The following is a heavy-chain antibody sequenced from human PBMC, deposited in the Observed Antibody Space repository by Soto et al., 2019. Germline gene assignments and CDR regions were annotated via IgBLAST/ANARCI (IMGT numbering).Heavy chain of an antibody. CDR1: GDTFKNCV. D-gene: IGHD3-10*01. J-gene: IGHJ6*02. CDR3: AAELGFGKLSVV. Sequence: QVQVVQSGVEVSSPGSSVKVSCKASGDTFKNCVISWVRQAPGQGLEWMGGIIPLFGTTDFAQRFQGRLTITTDESTTTAYMELSRLRSEDTATYYCAAELGFGKLSVVWGQGTTVIVSS. CDR2: IIPLFGTT. V-gene: IGHV1-69*01.